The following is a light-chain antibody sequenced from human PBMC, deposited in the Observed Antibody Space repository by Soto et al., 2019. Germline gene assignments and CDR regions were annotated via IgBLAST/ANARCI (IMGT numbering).Light chain of an antibody. J-gene: IGLJ3*02. CDR3: TSYAGSNNLV. CDR2: EVS. Sequence: QSVLTQPPSASGSPGQSVTISCTGTSSDIGGYNYVSWYQQHPGKAPKLIIYEVSKRPSGVPDLFSGSKSGNTASLTVSGLQAEDEADYYCTSYAGSNNLVFAGGTQMAV. CDR1: SSDIGGYNY. V-gene: IGLV2-8*01.